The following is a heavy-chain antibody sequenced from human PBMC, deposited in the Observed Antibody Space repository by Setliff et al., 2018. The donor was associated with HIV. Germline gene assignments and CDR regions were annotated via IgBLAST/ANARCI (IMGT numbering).Heavy chain of an antibody. CDR3: ARRWGIRGYSS. V-gene: IGHV4-39*07. D-gene: IGHD5-18*01. CDR2: IYQGGST. Sequence: SETLSLTCTVSGGFISTGGYYWNWIRQSPGKGLEWIGQIYQGGSTSYNPSLKSRVTISLDTSKNQFSLKLYSVTAADTSVYYCARRWGIRGYSSWGQGTLVTVSS. CDR1: GGFISTGGYY. J-gene: IGHJ5*02.